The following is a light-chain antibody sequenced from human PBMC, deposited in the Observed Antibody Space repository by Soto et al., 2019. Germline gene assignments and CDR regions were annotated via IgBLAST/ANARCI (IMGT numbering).Light chain of an antibody. CDR2: EVS. J-gene: IGLJ2*01. CDR1: SSDVGGYNY. V-gene: IGLV2-14*01. Sequence: QSALTQPASVSGSPGQSITISCTGTSSDVGGYNYVSWFQQHPGKAPKLMIYEVSNRPSGVSNRFSGSKSGNTASLTISGLQAEDEADYNCSSYTISSSLVVFGGGTKVTGL. CDR3: SSYTISSSLVV.